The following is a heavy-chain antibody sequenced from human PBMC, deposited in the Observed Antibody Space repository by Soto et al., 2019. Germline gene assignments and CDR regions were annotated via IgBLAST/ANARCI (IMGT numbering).Heavy chain of an antibody. J-gene: IGHJ3*02. D-gene: IGHD3-22*01. Sequence: SETLSLTCTVSCGSISSYYWSWIRQPPGKGLEWIGYIYYSGSTNYNPSLKSRVTISVDTSKNQFSLKLSSVTAADTAVYYCARLDSSGYYSPDAFDIWGQGTMVTVSS. CDR2: IYYSGST. CDR3: ARLDSSGYYSPDAFDI. V-gene: IGHV4-59*01. CDR1: CGSISSYY.